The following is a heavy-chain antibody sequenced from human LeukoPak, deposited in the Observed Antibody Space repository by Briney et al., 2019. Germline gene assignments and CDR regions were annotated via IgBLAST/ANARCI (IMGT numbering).Heavy chain of an antibody. J-gene: IGHJ6*03. CDR1: GGSFSGYY. CDR3: ARALGYCSSTSCGDYYMDV. CDR2: INQSGST. Sequence: SETLSLTCAVYGGSFSGYYWSWIRQPPGKGLEWIGEINQSGSTNYNPSLKSRVTISVDTSKNQFSLKLSSVTAAGTAVYYCARALGYCSSTSCGDYYMDVWGKGHAVTVSS. V-gene: IGHV4-34*01. D-gene: IGHD2-2*01.